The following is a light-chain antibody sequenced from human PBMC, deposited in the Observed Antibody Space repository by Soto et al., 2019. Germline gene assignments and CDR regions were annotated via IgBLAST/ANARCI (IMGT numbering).Light chain of an antibody. CDR2: AAS. Sequence: IQMTQSPSTVSAYVVYVGRIAWRASQDIAIYLAWYQQKPGEAPKLLIYAASTLYGGVPSRFSGSGSGTDFALTITSLQAEDSATYYCQQLRMYPSTFGGGTKVDIK. J-gene: IGKJ4*01. CDR1: QDIAIY. V-gene: IGKV1-9*01. CDR3: QQLRMYPST.